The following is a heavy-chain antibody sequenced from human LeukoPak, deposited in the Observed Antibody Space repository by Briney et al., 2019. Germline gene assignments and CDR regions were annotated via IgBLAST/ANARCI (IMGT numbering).Heavy chain of an antibody. Sequence: SETLSLTCTVSGGSISSYYWSWIRQPPGKGLEWIGYIYYSGSTKYNPSLKSRVTISVDTSRNQFSLKLSSVTAADTAVYYCARQGSYGPRGWFDPWGQGTLVTVSS. D-gene: IGHD3-16*01. V-gene: IGHV4-59*08. CDR2: IYYSGST. CDR3: ARQGSYGPRGWFDP. CDR1: GGSISSYY. J-gene: IGHJ5*02.